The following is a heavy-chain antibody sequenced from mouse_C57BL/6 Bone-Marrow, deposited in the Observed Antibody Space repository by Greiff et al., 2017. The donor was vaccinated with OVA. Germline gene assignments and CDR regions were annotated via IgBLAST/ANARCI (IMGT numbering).Heavy chain of an antibody. D-gene: IGHD1-1*01. V-gene: IGHV5-6*01. J-gene: IGHJ4*01. CDR3: ARRHYYGSTYYAMDY. Sequence: EVHLVESGGDLVKPGGSLKLSCAASGFTFSSYGMSWVRQTPDKRLEWVATISSGGSYTYYPDSVKGRFTISRDNAKNTLYLQMSSLKSEDTAMYYCARRHYYGSTYYAMDYWGQGTSVTVSS. CDR1: GFTFSSYG. CDR2: ISSGGSYT.